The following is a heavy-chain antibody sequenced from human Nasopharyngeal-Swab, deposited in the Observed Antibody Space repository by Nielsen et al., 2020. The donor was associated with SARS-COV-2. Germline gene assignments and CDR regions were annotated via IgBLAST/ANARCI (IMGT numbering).Heavy chain of an antibody. D-gene: IGHD4-11*01. Sequence: LRLSCGVYGGSFSDHYWSWIRQPPGKGLEWIGEINHSGSTNYNPSLKSRVTMSVDTSKNQFSLNLSSVTAADTAVYYCARDRADYHISYYYYYMDVWGKGTTVAVSS. CDR2: INHSGST. J-gene: IGHJ6*03. CDR3: ARDRADYHISYYYYYMDV. V-gene: IGHV4-34*01. CDR1: GGSFSDHY.